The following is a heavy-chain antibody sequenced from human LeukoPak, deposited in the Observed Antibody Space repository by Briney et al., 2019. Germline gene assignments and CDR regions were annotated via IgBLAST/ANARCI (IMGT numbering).Heavy chain of an antibody. CDR3: ARDQGYRSYDILTSTFDY. D-gene: IGHD3-9*01. CDR2: ISSGSTI. J-gene: IGHJ4*02. CDR1: GFTFSDYY. Sequence: VGSLRLSCAASGFTFSDYYMSWIRQAPGKGLEWVSYISSGSTIYYADSVKGRFTISSDNAKNSLYLQMNSLRAEDTAVYYCARDQGYRSYDILTSTFDYWGQGTLVTVSS. V-gene: IGHV3-11*01.